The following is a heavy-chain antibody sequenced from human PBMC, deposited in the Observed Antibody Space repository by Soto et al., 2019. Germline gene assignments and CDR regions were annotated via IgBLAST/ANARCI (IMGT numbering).Heavy chain of an antibody. CDR1: GFTFSSYS. J-gene: IGHJ1*01. Sequence: PGGSLRLSCAASGFTFSSYSMNWVRQAPGKGLEWVSYISTSSSTIYYADSVKGRFTISRDNSKNTLYLQMNSLRAEDTAVYYCAKDPRTGASAAEYFQHWGQGTLVTVSS. D-gene: IGHD1-26*01. CDR2: ISTSSSTI. CDR3: AKDPRTGASAAEYFQH. V-gene: IGHV3-48*01.